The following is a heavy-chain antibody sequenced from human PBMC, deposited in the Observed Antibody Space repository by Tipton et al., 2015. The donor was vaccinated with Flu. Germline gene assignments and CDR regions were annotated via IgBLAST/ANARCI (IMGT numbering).Heavy chain of an antibody. CDR2: INDSGST. CDR1: GGSISSDTDH. V-gene: IGHV4-39*02. Sequence: TLSLTCTVSGGSISSDTDHWAWIRQPPGKELEWIGSINDSGSTYYKSSLKSRVTISVDTSKNQFSLKLSSVTAADTAMYYFARDYGDLNWFDPWGQGTLVTVSS. CDR3: ARDYGDLNWFDP. D-gene: IGHD4-17*01. J-gene: IGHJ5*02.